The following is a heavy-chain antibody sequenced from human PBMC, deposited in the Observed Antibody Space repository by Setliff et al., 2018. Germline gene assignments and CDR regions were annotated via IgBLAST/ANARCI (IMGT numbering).Heavy chain of an antibody. CDR1: GDSISSGIYH. CDR3: ARAGYELGQYNWFDY. J-gene: IGHJ5*01. CDR2: IYVNGGST. D-gene: IGHD2-2*01. V-gene: IGHV4-61*02. Sequence: SETLSLTCSVSGDSISSGIYHWSWIRQPAGKGLEWIGRIYVNGGSTTYSPSLKSRVTISVDTSKNQFSLNLSSVTAADTAVYYCARAGYELGQYNWFDYWGQGTLVTSPQ.